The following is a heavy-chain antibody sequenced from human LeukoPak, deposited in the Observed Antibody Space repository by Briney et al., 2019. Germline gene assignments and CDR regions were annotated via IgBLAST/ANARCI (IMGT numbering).Heavy chain of an antibody. D-gene: IGHD3-22*01. CDR1: GCIFTKYG. CDR3: ARDRSYYYDSHGYPEHSQH. V-gene: IGHV1-18*01. J-gene: IGHJ1*01. CDR2: ISAYNGNT. Sequence: ASVKVSCKASGCIFTKYGISWVRQAPGQGLEWMGWISAYNGNTNYAQKHQGRVTMTTDTSTTTAYMELRSLRSDDTAVYYCARDRSYYYDSHGYPEHSQHWGQGTLVTVSS.